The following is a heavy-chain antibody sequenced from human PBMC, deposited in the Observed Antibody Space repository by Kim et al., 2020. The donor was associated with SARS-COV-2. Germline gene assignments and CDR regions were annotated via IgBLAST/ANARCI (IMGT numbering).Heavy chain of an antibody. D-gene: IGHD2-2*01. CDR3: AGNIVVVTATSGWSYDSYYYFRMVG. V-gene: IGHV5-51*01. CDR2: IYPGDSDT. Sequence: GESLKISCKGSGYSFTSYWIGWVRQMPGKGLEWMGIIYPGDSDTRYSPSFQGLVTLSADKSISTAYLQWSSLKASDTAMSYCAGNIVVVTATSGWSYDSYYYFRMVGWGQGTTVTVSS. J-gene: IGHJ6*02. CDR1: GYSFTSYW.